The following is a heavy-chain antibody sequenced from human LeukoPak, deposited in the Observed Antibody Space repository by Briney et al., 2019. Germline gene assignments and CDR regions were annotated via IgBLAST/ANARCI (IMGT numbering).Heavy chain of an antibody. D-gene: IGHD5-18*01. CDR1: GFTFSSYA. Sequence: GGSLRLSCAASGFTFSSYAMSWVRQAPGKGLEWVAFIRYDGSNKYYADSVKGRFTISRDNSKNTLYLQMNSLRAEDTAVYYCARDSRGYSYGYGAFDIWGQGTMVTVSS. CDR2: IRYDGSNK. V-gene: IGHV3-30*02. CDR3: ARDSRGYSYGYGAFDI. J-gene: IGHJ3*02.